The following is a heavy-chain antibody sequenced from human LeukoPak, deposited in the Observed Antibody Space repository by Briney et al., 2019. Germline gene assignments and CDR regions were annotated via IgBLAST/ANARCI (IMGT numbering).Heavy chain of an antibody. CDR2: VYTSGST. V-gene: IGHV4-4*07. Sequence: PSETLSLTCTVSGGSISSYYWSWIRQPAGKGLEWIGRVYTSGSTNYNPSLKSRVTISVDTSKNQFSLKLSSVTAADTAVYYCARGPIAAGTQEFYYFDYWGQGTLVTVSS. J-gene: IGHJ4*02. CDR1: GGSISSYY. CDR3: ARGPIAAGTQEFYYFDY. D-gene: IGHD6-13*01.